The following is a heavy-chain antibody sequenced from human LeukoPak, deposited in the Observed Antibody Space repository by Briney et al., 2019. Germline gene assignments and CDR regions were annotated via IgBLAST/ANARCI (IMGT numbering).Heavy chain of an antibody. Sequence: ASVTVSCTASGYTFTSYGISWVRQAPGQGLEWMGWISAYNGNTNYAQKLQGRVTMTTDTSTSTAYMELRSLRSDDTAVYYCAREWAIAAAGKGFDPWGQGTLVTVSS. CDR3: AREWAIAAAGKGFDP. CDR2: ISAYNGNT. V-gene: IGHV1-18*01. J-gene: IGHJ5*02. D-gene: IGHD6-13*01. CDR1: GYTFTSYG.